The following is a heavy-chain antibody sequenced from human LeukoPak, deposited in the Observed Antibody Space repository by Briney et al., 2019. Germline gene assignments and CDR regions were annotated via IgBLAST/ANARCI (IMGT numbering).Heavy chain of an antibody. CDR1: AFSFKDYA. D-gene: IGHD5-24*01. V-gene: IGHV3-23*01. CDR2: IVGDDGSK. Sequence: AGSLRLSCAASAFSFKDYAMSWVCLAPGQGLDRVSGIVGDDGSKHDEASVKGRFTVSRDNSKSMVLLQMGSLRAEDTAIYYCAKDLRQGDGYWDIDYWGRGTLVTVSS. J-gene: IGHJ4*02. CDR3: AKDLRQGDGYWDIDY.